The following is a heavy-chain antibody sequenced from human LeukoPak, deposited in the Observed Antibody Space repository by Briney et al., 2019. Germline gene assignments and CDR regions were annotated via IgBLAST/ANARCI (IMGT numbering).Heavy chain of an antibody. CDR3: ARGGDGDILTGLVFDY. V-gene: IGHV1-18*01. CDR2: ISAYNGNT. CDR1: GYRFTSYG. J-gene: IGHJ4*02. Sequence: ASVKVSCKASGYRFTSYGISWVRQAPGQGLEWMGWISAYNGNTNYAQKLQGRVTMATDTSTSTAYMELRSLRSDDTAVYYCARGGDGDILTGLVFDYWGQGTLVTVSS. D-gene: IGHD3-9*01.